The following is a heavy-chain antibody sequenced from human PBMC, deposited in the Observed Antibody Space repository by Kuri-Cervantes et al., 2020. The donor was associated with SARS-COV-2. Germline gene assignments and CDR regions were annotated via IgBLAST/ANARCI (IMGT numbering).Heavy chain of an antibody. CDR3: AREGTTSVGSTSFDH. Sequence: GSLRLSCAVSGGSISSNNWWSWVRQPPGKGLEWIGEIYHSGNTNYNPSLKSRVTISLDKPKNQFSLRLTSVTAADTAVYYCAREGTTSVGSTSFDHWGQGALVTVSS. J-gene: IGHJ4*02. CDR2: IYHSGNT. CDR1: GGSISSNNW. D-gene: IGHD1-26*01. V-gene: IGHV4-4*02.